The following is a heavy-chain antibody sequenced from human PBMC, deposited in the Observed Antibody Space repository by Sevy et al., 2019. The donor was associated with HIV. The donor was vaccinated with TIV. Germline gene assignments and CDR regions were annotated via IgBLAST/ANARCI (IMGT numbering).Heavy chain of an antibody. V-gene: IGHV3-48*02. CDR1: GFIFSRYS. CDR3: ARGPDCGGDCDVGFYYPLDV. J-gene: IGHJ6*02. Sequence: GESLKISCTVSGFIFSRYSMNWVRQAPGKGLEWISYTSGNSGAIYYPDSVKGRFTVSRDNANNALFLQMSSLKDDDTAGDYCARGPDCGGDCDVGFYYPLDVWGQGTTVTVSS. D-gene: IGHD2-21*02. CDR2: TSGNSGAI.